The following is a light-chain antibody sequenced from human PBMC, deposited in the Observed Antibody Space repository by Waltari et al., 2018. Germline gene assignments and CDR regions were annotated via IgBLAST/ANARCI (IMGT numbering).Light chain of an antibody. CDR2: TNN. J-gene: IGLJ3*02. CDR1: TSNRGRKR. CDR3: AAWDDSLNGWV. Sequence: QSVLTQPPSASVTPGQRVTIPFPCPTSNRGRKRVTWYQHHPGTAPNLLLYTNNQRPSGVPDRFSGSKSGTSATLAIGGLRSADEADYYCAAWDDSLNGWVFGGGTKLTVL. V-gene: IGLV1-44*01.